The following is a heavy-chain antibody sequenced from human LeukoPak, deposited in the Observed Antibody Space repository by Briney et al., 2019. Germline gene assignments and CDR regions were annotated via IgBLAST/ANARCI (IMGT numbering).Heavy chain of an antibody. J-gene: IGHJ4*02. CDR1: GFTFASYS. V-gene: IGHV3-21*01. D-gene: IGHD1-1*01. CDR2: ISGDSTYI. Sequence: GGSLRLSCAASGFTFASYSMNWVRQAPGKGLEWVSSISGDSTYIYNAGSVKGRFTISRDNAQASLYLQMISLRADDTTVYYCARVSGRLERQSDLDYWGQGTLVIVPS. CDR3: ARVSGRLERQSDLDY.